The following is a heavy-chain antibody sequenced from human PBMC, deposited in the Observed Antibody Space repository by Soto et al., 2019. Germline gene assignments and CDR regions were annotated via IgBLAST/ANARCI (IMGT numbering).Heavy chain of an antibody. CDR2: ISAYNGNT. CDR3: ARYLVVVAATQTNWFDP. V-gene: IGHV1-18*04. J-gene: IGHJ5*02. Sequence: ASVKVSCKASGYTFTSYYMHWVRQAPGRGLEWMGWISAYNGNTNYAQKLQGRVTMATDTSTSTAYMELRSLRSDDTAVYYCARYLVVVAATQTNWFDPWGQGTLVTVSS. D-gene: IGHD2-15*01. CDR1: GYTFTSYY.